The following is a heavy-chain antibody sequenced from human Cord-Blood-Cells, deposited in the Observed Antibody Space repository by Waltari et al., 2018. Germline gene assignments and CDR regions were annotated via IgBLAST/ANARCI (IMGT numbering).Heavy chain of an antibody. D-gene: IGHD6-6*01. J-gene: IGHJ3*02. V-gene: IGHV4-34*01. CDR1: GGSFSGYY. Sequence: QVQLQQWGAGLLKPSETLSLTCAVYGGSFSGYYWSWIRQPPGKGLEWIGEINHSGSTNYNPSLKSRVTISVDTSKNQFSLKLSSVTAADTAVYYCARAATEGAARPGAFDIWGQGTMVTVSS. CDR2: INHSGST. CDR3: ARAATEGAARPGAFDI.